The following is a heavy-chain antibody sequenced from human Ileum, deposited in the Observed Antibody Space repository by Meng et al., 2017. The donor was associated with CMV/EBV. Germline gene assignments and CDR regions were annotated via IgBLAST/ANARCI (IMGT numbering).Heavy chain of an antibody. CDR2: INPNSGGT. CDR3: ARDWPPYYDFWSGYLNWFDP. D-gene: IGHD3-3*01. J-gene: IGHJ5*02. V-gene: IGHV1-2*02. Sequence: RYYMRWGRQAPGQGLEWMGWINPNSGGTNYAQKFQGRVTMTRDTSISTAYMELSRLRSDDTAVYYCARDWPPYYDFWSGYLNWFDPWGQGTLVTVSS. CDR1: RYY.